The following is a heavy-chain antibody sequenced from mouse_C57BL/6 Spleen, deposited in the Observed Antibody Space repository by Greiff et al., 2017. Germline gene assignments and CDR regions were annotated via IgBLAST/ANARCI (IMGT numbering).Heavy chain of an antibody. CDR1: GYTFTSYW. Sequence: QVQLQQPGAELVRPGSSVKLSCKASGYTFTSYWMHWVKQRPIQGLEWIGNIDPSDSETHYNQKFKDKATLTVDKSSSTAYMQRSSLTSEDSAVYYCARKGLVTEGYFDVWGTGTTVTVSS. J-gene: IGHJ1*03. V-gene: IGHV1-52*01. D-gene: IGHD2-3*01. CDR3: ARKGLVTEGYFDV. CDR2: IDPSDSET.